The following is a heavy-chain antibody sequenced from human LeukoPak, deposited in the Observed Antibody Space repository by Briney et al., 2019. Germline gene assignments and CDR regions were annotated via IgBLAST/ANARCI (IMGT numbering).Heavy chain of an antibody. V-gene: IGHV3-53*01. J-gene: IGHJ4*02. CDR2: IYSDNT. Sequence: GSLRLSCTVSGFTVSSNSMSWVRQAPGKGLEWVSFIYSDNTHYSDSVKGRFTISRDNSKNTLFLQMNSLRAEDTAVYYCAHGAMYQLDYWGQGTLVTVSS. CDR1: GFTVSSNS. D-gene: IGHD2-2*01. CDR3: AHGAMYQLDY.